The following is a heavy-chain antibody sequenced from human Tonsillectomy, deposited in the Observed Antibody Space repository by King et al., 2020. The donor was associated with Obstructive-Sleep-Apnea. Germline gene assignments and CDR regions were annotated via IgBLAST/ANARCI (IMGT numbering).Heavy chain of an antibody. CDR2: LYYSGST. CDR1: GGSISSSNYY. CDR3: VRDSGGYCSGGSCSLPGSYYYYYAMDV. J-gene: IGHJ6*02. V-gene: IGHV4-39*07. D-gene: IGHD2-15*01. Sequence: LQLQESGPGLVKPSETLSLTCTVSGGSISSSNYYWGWVRQPPGMGLEWIGNLYYSGSTNYNPSLKSRVTISVDTSKNQFSLNLSSVTAADPAVYYCVRDSGGYCSGGSCSLPGSYYYYYAMDVWGQGTTVTVSS.